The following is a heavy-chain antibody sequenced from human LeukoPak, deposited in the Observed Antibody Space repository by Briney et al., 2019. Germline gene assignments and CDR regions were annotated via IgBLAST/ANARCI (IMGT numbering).Heavy chain of an antibody. CDR2: IDYSGTT. J-gene: IGHJ4*02. V-gene: IGHV4-39*01. CDR3: ARRGQAAGSKGAFDY. D-gene: IGHD6-13*01. Sequence: SETLSLTCTVSGGSISSRSYYWGWIRQPPGKGLEWIGCIDYSGTTYYNPSLKSRVTISVDTSKNQFSLKLSSVTAADTALYYCARRGQAAGSKGAFDYWGQGTLVTVSS. CDR1: GGSISSRSYY.